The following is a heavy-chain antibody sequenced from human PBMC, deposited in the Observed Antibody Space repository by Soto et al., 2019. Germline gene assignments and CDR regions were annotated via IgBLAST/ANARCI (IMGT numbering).Heavy chain of an antibody. CDR1: GFSLSTSGVG. D-gene: IGHD7-27*01. CDR2: IYWDDDK. CDR3: AHSLIPNWGSRGAFDY. J-gene: IGHJ4*02. V-gene: IGHV2-5*02. Sequence: QITLKESGPTLVKPTQTLTLTCTFSGFSLSTSGVGVGWIRQPPGKALEWLALIYWDDDKRYSPSLKSRLTITKDTSKKQVVLKMTNMDPVYTATYYCAHSLIPNWGSRGAFDYWGQGTLVTVSS.